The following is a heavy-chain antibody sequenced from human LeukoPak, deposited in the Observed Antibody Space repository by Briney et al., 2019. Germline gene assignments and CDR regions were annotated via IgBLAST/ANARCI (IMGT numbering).Heavy chain of an antibody. CDR2: IIPIFGTA. J-gene: IGHJ6*02. D-gene: IGHD3-22*01. CDR1: GYTFTSYG. Sequence: GASVKVSCKASGYTFTSYGISWVRQAPGQGLEWMGGIIPIFGTANYAQKFQGRVTITADESTSIAYMELSSLRSEDTAVYYCARVNRDSSGYYYYYGMDVWGQGTTVTVSS. V-gene: IGHV1-69*13. CDR3: ARVNRDSSGYYYYYGMDV.